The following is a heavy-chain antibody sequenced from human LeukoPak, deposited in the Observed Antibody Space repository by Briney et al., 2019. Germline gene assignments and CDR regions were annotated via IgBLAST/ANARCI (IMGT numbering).Heavy chain of an antibody. D-gene: IGHD5-12*01. CDR1: GYTFTSYY. CDR3: AREGRQWLRSAESHFDY. V-gene: IGHV1-46*01. CDR2: INPSGGST. Sequence: ASVKVSCKASGYTFTSYYMHWVRQAPGQGLEWMGIINPSGGSTSYAQKFQGRVTMTRDTCTSTVYMELSSLRSEDTAVYYCAREGRQWLRSAESHFDYWGQGTLVTVSS. J-gene: IGHJ4*02.